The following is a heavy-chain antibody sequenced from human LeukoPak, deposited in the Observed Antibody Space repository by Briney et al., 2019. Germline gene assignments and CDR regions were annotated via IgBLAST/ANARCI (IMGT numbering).Heavy chain of an antibody. CDR3: ARGEYNYGYGNLDS. CDR1: GGSISPYY. CDR2: ISYSGST. J-gene: IGHJ4*02. V-gene: IGHV4-59*08. D-gene: IGHD5-18*01. Sequence: PSETLSLTCTVSGGSISPYYWSWIRQPPGKGLECIGYISYSGSTNYNPSLKSRVTISLDTSKTQFSLRLRSVTAADTAVYYCARGEYNYGYGNLDSWGQGTLVTVSS.